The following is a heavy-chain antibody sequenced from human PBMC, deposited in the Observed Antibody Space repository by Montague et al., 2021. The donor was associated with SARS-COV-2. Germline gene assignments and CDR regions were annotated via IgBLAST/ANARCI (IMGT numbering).Heavy chain of an antibody. J-gene: IGHJ3*02. CDR1: GGSFSGYY. D-gene: IGHD3-22*01. Sequence: SETLSLTCAVYGGSFSGYYWSWIRQPPGKGLEWIGEINHSGSINYNPSLKSRVTISVDTSKNQFSLKLSSVTAADTAVYYCARVPDYYDSSGYYLDAFDIWGQGTMVTVSS. V-gene: IGHV4-34*01. CDR3: ARVPDYYDSSGYYLDAFDI. CDR2: INHSGSI.